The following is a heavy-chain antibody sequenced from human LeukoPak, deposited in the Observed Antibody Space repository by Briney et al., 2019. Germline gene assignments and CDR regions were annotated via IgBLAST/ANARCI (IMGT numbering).Heavy chain of an antibody. J-gene: IGHJ6*02. CDR1: GFTFSSYW. Sequence: PGGSLRLSCAASGFTFSSYWMHWVRQAPGKGLVWVSRINSDGSSTSYADSVKGRFTISRDNAKNTLYLQMNSLRAEDTAVYYCARGDSSSSLHYYYYGMDVWGQGTTVTVSS. CDR2: INSDGSST. CDR3: ARGDSSSSLHYYYYGMDV. D-gene: IGHD6-6*01. V-gene: IGHV3-74*01.